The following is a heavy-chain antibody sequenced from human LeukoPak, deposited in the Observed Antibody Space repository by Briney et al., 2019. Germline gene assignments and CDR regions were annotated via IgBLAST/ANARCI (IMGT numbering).Heavy chain of an antibody. J-gene: IGHJ4*02. CDR3: AKENPRLRIAVGVHFDY. CDR2: ITSSGTYI. Sequence: PGGSLRLSCATSGLTFNNYNMNWVRQAPGRALEWVSSITSSGTYIFYADSVKGRFTISRDNAKNSLYLQMNSLGPEDTAVYYCAKENPRLRIAVGVHFDYWGQGTLVTVSS. V-gene: IGHV3-21*01. CDR1: GLTFNNYN. D-gene: IGHD6-19*01.